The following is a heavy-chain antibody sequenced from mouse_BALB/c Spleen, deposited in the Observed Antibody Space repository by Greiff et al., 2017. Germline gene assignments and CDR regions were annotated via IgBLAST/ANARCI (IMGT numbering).Heavy chain of an antibody. CDR2: IRLKSNNYAT. J-gene: IGHJ3*01. CDR1: GFTFSNYW. V-gene: IGHV6-6*02. Sequence: EVKLMESGGGLVQPGGSMKLSCVASGFTFSNYWMNWVRQSPEKGLEWVAEIRLKSNNYATHYAESVKGRFTISRDDSKSSVYLQMNNLRAEDTGIYCCTREGNYPFAYWGQGTLVTVSA. CDR3: TREGNYPFAY. D-gene: IGHD2-1*01.